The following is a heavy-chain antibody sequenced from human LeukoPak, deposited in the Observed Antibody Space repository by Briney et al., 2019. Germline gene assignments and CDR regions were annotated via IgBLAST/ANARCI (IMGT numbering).Heavy chain of an antibody. CDR3: ARESPTVVVAAMVYYYGMDV. CDR2: IIPIFGTA. CDR1: GGTFSSYA. J-gene: IGHJ6*02. D-gene: IGHD2-15*01. V-gene: IGHV1-69*13. Sequence: EASVKVSCKASGGTFSSYAISWVRQAPGQGLEWMGGIIPIFGTANYAQKFQGRVTITADESTSTAYMELSSLRSEDTAVYYCARESPTVVVAAMVYYYGMDVWGQGTTVTVSS.